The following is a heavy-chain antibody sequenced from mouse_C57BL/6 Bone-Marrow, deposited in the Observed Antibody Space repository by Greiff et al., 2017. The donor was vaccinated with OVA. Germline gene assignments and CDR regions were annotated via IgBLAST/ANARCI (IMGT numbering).Heavy chain of an antibody. J-gene: IGHJ3*01. D-gene: IGHD2-3*01. Sequence: VQLQQSGAELVRPGASVKLSCTASGFNIKDDYMHWVKQRPEQGLEWIGWIDPENGDTEYASKFQGKATITADTSSNTAYLQLSSLTSEDTAVYYGTTCDGYLCFAYWGQGTLVTVSA. CDR2: IDPENGDT. V-gene: IGHV14-4*01. CDR3: TTCDGYLCFAY. CDR1: GFNIKDDY.